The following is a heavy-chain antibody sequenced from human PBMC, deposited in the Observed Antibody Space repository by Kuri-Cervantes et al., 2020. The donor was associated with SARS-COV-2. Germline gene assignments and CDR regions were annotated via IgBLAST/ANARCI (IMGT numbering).Heavy chain of an antibody. CDR3: AKSMAIAAPASDY. CDR2: ISNRGGST. Sequence: ETLSLTCAASGFTFSSYAMRWVRQAPGKGLEWVSTISNRGGSTYYADSVKGRFTISRDNSKNTLYLQMNSLRADDTAVYYCAKSMAIAAPASDYWGQGTLVTVSS. V-gene: IGHV3-23*01. J-gene: IGHJ4*02. D-gene: IGHD6-13*01. CDR1: GFTFSSYA.